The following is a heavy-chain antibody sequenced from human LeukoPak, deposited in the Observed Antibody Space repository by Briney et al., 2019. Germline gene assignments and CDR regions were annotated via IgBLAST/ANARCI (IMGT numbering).Heavy chain of an antibody. CDR1: GGSISSYY. Sequence: SETLSLTCTVSGGSISSYYWSWIRQPPGKGLEWIGYIYYSGSTNYNPSLKSRVTISVDTSKNQFSLKLSSVTAADTAVYYCARGVRSGSGWYLGPRIYYYGMDVWGQGTTVTVSS. CDR2: IYYSGST. CDR3: ARGVRSGSGWYLGPRIYYYGMDV. V-gene: IGHV4-59*01. J-gene: IGHJ6*02. D-gene: IGHD6-19*01.